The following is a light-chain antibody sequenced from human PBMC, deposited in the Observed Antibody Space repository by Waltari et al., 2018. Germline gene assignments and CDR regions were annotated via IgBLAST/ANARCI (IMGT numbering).Light chain of an antibody. CDR2: AAS. J-gene: IGKJ4*01. CDR1: QGISSY. CDR3: QQLNSYPLT. V-gene: IGKV1-9*01. Sequence: DIQLTQSPSFLSASVGDSVPITCRASQGISSYLALYQQKPGKAPKLLIYAASTLQSGVPSRFSGSGSGTEFTLTISSLQPEDFATYYCQQLNSYPLTFGGGTKVEIK.